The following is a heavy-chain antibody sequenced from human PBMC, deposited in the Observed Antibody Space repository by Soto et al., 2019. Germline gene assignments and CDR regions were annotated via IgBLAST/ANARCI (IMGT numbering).Heavy chain of an antibody. CDR1: GFTFSSYA. J-gene: IGHJ4*02. CDR2: ISGSGGST. D-gene: IGHD5-18*01. Sequence: EVQLLESGGGLVQPGGSLRLSCAASGFTFSSYAMSWVRQAPGKGLEWVSAISGSGGSTYYADSLKCRFTISRDISHHPLYQQLKSLRAEDTAVYYCAKVYADTAMLNQTVDLYYLDYWGQLTLVTVSS. V-gene: IGHV3-23*01. CDR3: AKVYADTAMLNQTVDLYYLDY.